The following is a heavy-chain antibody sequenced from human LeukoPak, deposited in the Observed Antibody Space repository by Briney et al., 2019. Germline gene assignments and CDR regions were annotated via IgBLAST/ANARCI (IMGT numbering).Heavy chain of an antibody. V-gene: IGHV3-33*01. Sequence: QAGRSLRLSCAASGFTFTNYGMQWVRQAPGKGLEWVAVIWYDASNKYYADSVKGRFTISRDNSKNTLFLQMNSLRDDDTAVYYCVRGVGVSRFNYFDPWGQGTLVIVSS. CDR1: GFTFTNYG. D-gene: IGHD6-13*01. J-gene: IGHJ5*02. CDR2: IWYDASNK. CDR3: VRGVGVSRFNYFDP.